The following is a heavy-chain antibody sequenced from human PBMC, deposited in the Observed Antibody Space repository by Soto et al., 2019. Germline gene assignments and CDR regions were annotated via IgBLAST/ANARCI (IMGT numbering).Heavy chain of an antibody. D-gene: IGHD2-2*01. V-gene: IGHV3-23*01. CDR2: ISGRGDNT. J-gene: IGHJ6*03. CDR1: GITFSIYA. CDR3: VPSTILYMHV. Sequence: EVQLLQSGGGLVQPGGSLRLSCSASGITFSIYAMSWVRQAPGKGLEWVSEISGRGDNTYYADSVEGRFTISRDNSKKTLSLQMNSMRAADTAIYWVVPSTILYMHVWGEGTTVTFCS.